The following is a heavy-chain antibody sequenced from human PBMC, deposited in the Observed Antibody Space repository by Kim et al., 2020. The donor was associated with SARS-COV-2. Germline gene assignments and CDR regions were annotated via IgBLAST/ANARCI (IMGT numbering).Heavy chain of an antibody. CDR3: ARDGGRLDSPPKNYYGVDV. V-gene: IGHV3-30*04. CDR2: ISYDGSNK. Sequence: GGSLRLSCAVSGFTFSSYAMNWVLQAPGKGLEWVAVISYDGSNKYYPDSVKGRFTISRDNSKNTLYLQMNSLRPEDTAVYYCARDGGRLDSPPKNYYGVDVWGQGTTVTVSS. CDR1: GFTFSSYA. J-gene: IGHJ6*02. D-gene: IGHD2-15*01.